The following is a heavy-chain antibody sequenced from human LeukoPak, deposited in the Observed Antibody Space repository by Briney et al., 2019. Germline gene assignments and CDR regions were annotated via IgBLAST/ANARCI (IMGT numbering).Heavy chain of an antibody. Sequence: GGSLRLSCAASGFTFSSYAMHWVRKAPGKGLEWVAVISYDGSNKYYADPVKGRFTNSRDNSKNTLYLQMNSLRAEDTAVYYCAREDCSGGSCYSGYFDYWGQGTLVTVSS. V-gene: IGHV3-30-3*01. D-gene: IGHD2-15*01. CDR1: GFTFSSYA. CDR2: ISYDGSNK. CDR3: AREDCSGGSCYSGYFDY. J-gene: IGHJ4*02.